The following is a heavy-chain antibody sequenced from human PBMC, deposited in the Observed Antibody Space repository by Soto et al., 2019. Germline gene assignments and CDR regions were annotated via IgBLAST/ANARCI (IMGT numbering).Heavy chain of an antibody. D-gene: IGHD2-8*02. CDR2: INAGNGNT. CDR3: ARDLVMDV. V-gene: IGHV1-3*01. J-gene: IGHJ6*02. CDR1: GYTFTSYA. Sequence: QVQLVQSGAEVKKPGASVKVSCKASGYTFTSYAMNWVHQAPGQRLEWMGWINAGNGNTKYSQKFQGRVTITRDTSASTAYMELSSLRSEDTAVYYCARDLVMDVWGQGTTVTVSS.